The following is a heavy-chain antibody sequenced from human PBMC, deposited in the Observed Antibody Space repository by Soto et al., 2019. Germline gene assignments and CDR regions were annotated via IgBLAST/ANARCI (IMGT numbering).Heavy chain of an antibody. CDR1: GASISSYH. V-gene: IGHV4-59*01. CDR2: ISYSGST. J-gene: IGHJ4*02. CDR3: ARGIPWIQLWPYYFDH. Sequence: SETLSLTCTVSGASISSYHWSWIRQPPGKGLEWIGDISYSGSTSYNPSLKSRITISVDTSKTQFSLKLNSVTAADTAVYYCARGIPWIQLWPYYFDHCGQRTPVTVSS. D-gene: IGHD5-18*01.